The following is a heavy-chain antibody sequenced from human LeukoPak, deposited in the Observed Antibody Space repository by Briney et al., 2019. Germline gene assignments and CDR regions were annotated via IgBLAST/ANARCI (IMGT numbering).Heavy chain of an antibody. CDR3: AMAVIQYWYFDL. V-gene: IGHV4-39*01. CDR1: GGSISSSHYY. D-gene: IGHD4-11*01. CDR2: IYYSGST. Sequence: SETLSLTCTVSGGSISSSHYYWGWIRQPPGKGLEWIGSIYYSGSTYYYPSLKSRVTISVDTSKNQFSLKLSSVTAADTAVYYCAMAVIQYWYFDLWGRGTLVTVSS. J-gene: IGHJ2*01.